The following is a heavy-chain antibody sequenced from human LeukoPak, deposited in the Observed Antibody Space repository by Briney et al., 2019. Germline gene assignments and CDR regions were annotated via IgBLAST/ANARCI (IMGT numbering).Heavy chain of an antibody. V-gene: IGHV3-21*04. D-gene: IGHD3-10*01. CDR3: ARGGYYGSGSYTGEVDY. J-gene: IGHJ4*02. CDR2: ISSTSGYI. CDR1: GFSFNTYS. Sequence: PGGSLRLSCAASGFSFNTYSMDWVRQAPGKGLEWVSSISSTSGYIYYADSVRGRFTISRDNAKNSLYLQMNSLRAEDTALYYCARGGYYGSGSYTGEVDYWGQGTLVTVSS.